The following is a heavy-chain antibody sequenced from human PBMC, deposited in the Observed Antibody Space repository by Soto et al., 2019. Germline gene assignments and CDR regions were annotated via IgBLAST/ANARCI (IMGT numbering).Heavy chain of an antibody. V-gene: IGHV4-30-2*01. J-gene: IGHJ6*02. CDR3: ARGRVATIGGVTYYYGMDV. Sequence: TMSLTNGVVGGSIGSLGYRWSWIKQTPGKGLEWIGYIYHSGSTYYNPSLKSRVTISVDRSKNQFSLKLSSVTAADTAVYYCARGRVATIGGVTYYYGMDVWGQGTTVTVSS. CDR2: IYHSGST. D-gene: IGHD5-12*01. CDR1: GGSIGSLGYR.